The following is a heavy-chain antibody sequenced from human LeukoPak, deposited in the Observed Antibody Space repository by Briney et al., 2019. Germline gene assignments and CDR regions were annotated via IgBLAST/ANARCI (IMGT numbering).Heavy chain of an antibody. V-gene: IGHV4-4*07. CDR1: GGSISSYY. D-gene: IGHD1-26*01. Sequence: SETLSLTCTVSGGSISSYYWSWIRQPAGKGLEWIGRIYTSGSTNYNRSLKSRVTMSVDTSKNQFSLKLSSVTAADTAFYYCARGKSRGSHIDYWGQGTLVTVSS. CDR2: IYTSGST. J-gene: IGHJ4*01. CDR3: ARGKSRGSHIDY.